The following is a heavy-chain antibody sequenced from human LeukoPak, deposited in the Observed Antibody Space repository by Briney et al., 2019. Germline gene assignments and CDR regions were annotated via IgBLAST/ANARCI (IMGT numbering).Heavy chain of an antibody. V-gene: IGHV4-39*01. D-gene: IGHD3-10*01. Sequence: SETQSLNCKVTGGLMSTSDYYWPWIRRTPVRGLQWIASVDYTGTTYYNPSLKDRVTRSLDPSKNFLSLILRSLTDTDTAVYCCARHCRVRYRGFHYWGQGALVTVSS. J-gene: IGHJ4*02. CDR3: ARHCRVRYRGFHY. CDR2: VDYTGTT. CDR1: GGLMSTSDYY.